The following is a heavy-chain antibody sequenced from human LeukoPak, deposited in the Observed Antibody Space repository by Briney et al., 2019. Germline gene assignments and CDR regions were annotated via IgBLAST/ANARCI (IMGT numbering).Heavy chain of an antibody. J-gene: IGHJ4*02. D-gene: IGHD3-10*01. CDR1: GFTFNRSW. CDR3: ARAQFTMVRGVAIPLFDH. CDR2: IKQDGSEK. V-gene: IGHV3-7*03. Sequence: GGSLRLSCAASGFTFNRSWMSWVRQAPGKGLEWVANIKQDGSEKYYVDSVKGRFTISRDNAKNSLYLQMNSLRAEDTAVFYCARAQFTMVRGVAIPLFDHWGQGTLVTVSS.